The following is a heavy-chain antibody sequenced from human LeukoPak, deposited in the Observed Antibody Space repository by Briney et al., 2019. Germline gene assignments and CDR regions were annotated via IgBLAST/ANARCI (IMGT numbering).Heavy chain of an antibody. J-gene: IGHJ4*02. CDR2: INHSGST. CDR1: GGSFSGYY. Sequence: SETLSLTCAAYGGSFSGYYWSWIRQPPGKGLEWIGEINHSGSTNYNPSLKSRVTISVDTSKNQFSLKLSSVTAADTAVYYCARRSQYQLLYVYWGQGTLVTVSS. V-gene: IGHV4-34*01. D-gene: IGHD2-2*02. CDR3: ARRSQYQLLYVY.